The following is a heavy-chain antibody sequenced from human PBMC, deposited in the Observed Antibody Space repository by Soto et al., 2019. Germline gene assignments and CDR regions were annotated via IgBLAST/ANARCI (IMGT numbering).Heavy chain of an antibody. J-gene: IGHJ6*02. Sequence: EVQLVESGGGWVKPGGSLRLSCAASGLTLNDVWMTWVRQAPGKGLEWVGRIKKNADGGAINYAAPVKGGFTISRDDSKNTLYLQMNSLKIEDTAVYYCGALDASYYGREAWGQGTTVTVSS. CDR3: GALDASYYGREA. V-gene: IGHV3-15*05. D-gene: IGHD2-2*01. CDR1: GLTLNDVW. CDR2: IKKNADGGAI.